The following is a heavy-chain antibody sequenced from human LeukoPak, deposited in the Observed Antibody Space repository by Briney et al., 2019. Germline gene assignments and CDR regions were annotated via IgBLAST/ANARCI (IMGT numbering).Heavy chain of an antibody. D-gene: IGHD6-13*01. CDR2: INSDGSAT. CDR3: ARGGAGIIAVDF. V-gene: IGHV3-74*01. CDR1: GFTFSDYC. J-gene: IGHJ4*02. Sequence: GGSLRLSCEASGFTFSDYCMHWVRQAPGKGLVWVSRINSDGSATNYADSVKGRFTISRDNGKNSLYLQLNQLRGEGTAVYYCARGGAGIIAVDFWGQGTLVTVSS.